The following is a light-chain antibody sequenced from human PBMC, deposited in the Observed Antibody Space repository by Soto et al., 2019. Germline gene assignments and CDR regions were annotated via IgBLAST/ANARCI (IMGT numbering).Light chain of an antibody. J-gene: IGKJ4*01. Sequence: EIVLTQSPAILSLSPGERATLSCRASQSVGSYLAWYQQKPGQAPRLLIYDASNRATGIPARFSGSGSGTDFTLTISSLEPEDFAVYYCQQRSNWLTFGGGTKVDIK. V-gene: IGKV3-11*01. CDR2: DAS. CDR3: QQRSNWLT. CDR1: QSVGSY.